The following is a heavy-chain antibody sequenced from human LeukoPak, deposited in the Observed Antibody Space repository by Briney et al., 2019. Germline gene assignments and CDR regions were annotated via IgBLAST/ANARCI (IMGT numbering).Heavy chain of an antibody. J-gene: IGHJ4*02. CDR3: ARSQGLGWLSFDY. CDR2: INPNSGGT. D-gene: IGHD3-22*01. V-gene: IGHV1-2*02. CDR1: GYTFTGYY. Sequence: ASVKVSCKASGYTFTGYYMHWVRQAPGQGLEWVGWINPNSGGTNYAQKFQGRVTMTRDTSISTAYMELSRLRSDDTAVYYCARSQGLGWLSFDYWGQGTLVTVSS.